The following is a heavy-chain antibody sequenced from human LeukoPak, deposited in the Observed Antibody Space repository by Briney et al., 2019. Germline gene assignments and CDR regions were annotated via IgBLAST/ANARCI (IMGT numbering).Heavy chain of an antibody. CDR1: GFTFNNYF. D-gene: IGHD2-2*01. V-gene: IGHV3-23*01. CDR3: ARYCSGASCYLGLDY. Sequence: PGGSLRLSCAASGFTFNNYFMTWVRQAPGKGLEWVSTISGSAGSTYYADFVKGLFIISRDNSRNTLYLQMNSLRAVDTAVYYCARYCSGASCYLGLDYWGQGTLVTVSS. CDR2: ISGSAGST. J-gene: IGHJ4*02.